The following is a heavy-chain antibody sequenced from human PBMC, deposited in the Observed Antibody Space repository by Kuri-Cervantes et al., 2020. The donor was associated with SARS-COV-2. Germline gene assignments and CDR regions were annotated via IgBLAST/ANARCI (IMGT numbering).Heavy chain of an antibody. CDR2: INHSGST. Sequence: GSLRLSCAVYGGSFSSYYWSWIRQPPGKGLEWIGEINHSGSTNFNPSLKSRVTISVDTSKNQFSLKLSSVTAADTAVYYCARHVRLDYGSGSYLYYFDYWGQGTPVTVSS. V-gene: IGHV4-34*01. CDR3: ARHVRLDYGSGSYLYYFDY. J-gene: IGHJ4*02. CDR1: GGSFSSYY. D-gene: IGHD3-10*01.